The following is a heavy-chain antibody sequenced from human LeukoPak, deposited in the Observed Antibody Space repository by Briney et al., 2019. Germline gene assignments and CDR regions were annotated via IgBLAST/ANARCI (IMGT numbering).Heavy chain of an antibody. Sequence: GGSLRLSCAASGFTFSSYAMSWVRQAPGKGLEWVSAISGSGGSTYYADSVKGRFTISRDNSKSTLYLQMNSLRAEDTAVYYCAKGARYYGSGPGLQNLYYFDYWGQGTLVTVSS. CDR3: AKGARYYGSGPGLQNLYYFDY. V-gene: IGHV3-23*01. CDR2: ISGSGGST. CDR1: GFTFSSYA. D-gene: IGHD3-10*01. J-gene: IGHJ4*02.